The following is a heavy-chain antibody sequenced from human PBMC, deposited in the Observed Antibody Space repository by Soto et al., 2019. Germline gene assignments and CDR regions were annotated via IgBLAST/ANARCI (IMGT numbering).Heavy chain of an antibody. CDR1: GHILTELH. CDR3: AIHNSYSSGWYPDY. Sequence: SVKVSCKVSGHILTELHMHWVRQDPGKRHEWKRGIIPIFGTANYAQKFQGRVTITADESTSTAYMELSSLRSEDTAVYYCAIHNSYSSGWYPDYWGQGTLVTVSS. V-gene: IGHV1-69*13. CDR2: IIPIFGTA. D-gene: IGHD6-19*01. J-gene: IGHJ4*02.